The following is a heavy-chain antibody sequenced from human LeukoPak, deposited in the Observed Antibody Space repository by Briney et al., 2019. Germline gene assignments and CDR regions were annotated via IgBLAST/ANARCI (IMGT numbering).Heavy chain of an antibody. J-gene: IGHJ4*02. D-gene: IGHD5-12*01. Sequence: GGSLRLSCAASGFTFSSYSMNWVRQAPGKGLEWVSYISSSGSTIYYADSVKGRFTISRDNAKNSLYLRMSSLRDEDTAVYYCARSIVATHFDYWGQGTLVTVSS. CDR1: GFTFSSYS. CDR3: ARSIVATHFDY. CDR2: ISSSGSTI. V-gene: IGHV3-48*02.